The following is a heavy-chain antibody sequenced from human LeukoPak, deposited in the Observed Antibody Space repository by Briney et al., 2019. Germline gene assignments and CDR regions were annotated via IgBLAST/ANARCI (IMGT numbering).Heavy chain of an antibody. V-gene: IGHV3-33*01. Sequence: PGGSLRLSCAASGFTFSSYGMHWVRQAPGKALEWVAVIWYDGSNKYYADSVKGRFTISRDNSKNTLYLQMNSLRAEDTAVYYCARDYYDSSGPVPGAFDIWGQGTMVTVSS. D-gene: IGHD3-22*01. CDR3: ARDYYDSSGPVPGAFDI. J-gene: IGHJ3*02. CDR2: IWYDGSNK. CDR1: GFTFSSYG.